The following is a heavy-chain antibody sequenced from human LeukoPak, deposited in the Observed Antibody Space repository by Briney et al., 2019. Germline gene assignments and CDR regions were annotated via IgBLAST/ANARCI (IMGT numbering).Heavy chain of an antibody. CDR2: IKRKTDGGTA. D-gene: IGHD3-10*01. CDR3: AAYGSAGNLNY. CDR1: GFAFSDAW. J-gene: IGHJ4*02. Sequence: GGSLRLSCAASGFAFSDAWMSWVRQAPGKGLEWVGLIKRKTDGGTADYAAPVKGRFTISRGDSKTTLYLQMNSLKTEDTAAYYCAAYGSAGNLNYWGQGTLVTVSS. V-gene: IGHV3-15*01.